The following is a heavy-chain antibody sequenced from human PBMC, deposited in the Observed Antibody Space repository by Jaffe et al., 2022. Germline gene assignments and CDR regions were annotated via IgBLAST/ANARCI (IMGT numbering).Heavy chain of an antibody. D-gene: IGHD6-13*01. V-gene: IGHV5-51*03. J-gene: IGHJ4*02. CDR3: VRSRWQDAYSSSWISLWVYFDY. CDR1: GYSFTSYW. Sequence: EVQLVQSGAEVKKPGESLKISCKGSGYSFTSYWIGWVRQMPGKGLEWMGIIYPGDSDTRYSPSFQGQVTISADKSISTAYLQWSSLKASDTAMYYCVRSRWQDAYSSSWISLWVYFDYWGQGTLVTVSS. CDR2: IYPGDSDT.